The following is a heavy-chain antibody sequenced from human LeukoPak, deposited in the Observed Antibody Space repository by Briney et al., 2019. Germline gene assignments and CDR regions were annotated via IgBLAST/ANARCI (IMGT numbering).Heavy chain of an antibody. D-gene: IGHD6-19*01. CDR2: INPNSGNT. V-gene: IGHV1-8*03. CDR1: GYTFTTLD. J-gene: IGHJ4*02. CDR3: ARDRAGYSSGWYGYYFDY. Sequence: GASVKVSCKASGYTFTTLDINWVRQATGQGLEWMGWINPNSGNTGYAQKFQGRVTITRDTSISTAYMELSNLRSEDTAVYYCARDRAGYSSGWYGYYFDYWGQGTLVTVSS.